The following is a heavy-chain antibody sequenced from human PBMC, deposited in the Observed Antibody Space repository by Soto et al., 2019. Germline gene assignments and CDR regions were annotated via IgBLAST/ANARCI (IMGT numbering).Heavy chain of an antibody. J-gene: IGHJ4*02. CDR3: ATIKLGSNRLDY. D-gene: IGHD3-10*01. V-gene: IGHV4-30-4*01. Sequence: QVQLQESGPGLVKPSQTLSLTCTVSGGSISSGDYYWSWIRQPPGKGLEWIGYIYYSGSTYYNPSLKSRVTISVDTSNNHFSLKLSSVTAADTAVYYCATIKLGSNRLDYWGQGTLVTVSS. CDR1: GGSISSGDYY. CDR2: IYYSGST.